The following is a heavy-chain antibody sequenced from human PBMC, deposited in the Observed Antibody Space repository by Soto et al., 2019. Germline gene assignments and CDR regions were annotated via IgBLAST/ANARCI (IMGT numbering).Heavy chain of an antibody. CDR2: ISSSGSTI. CDR3: ASATRDYYYYYGMDV. CDR1: GFTFSGYY. V-gene: IGHV3-11*01. Sequence: PGGSLRLSCAASGFTFSGYYMSWIRQAPGKGLEWVSYISSSGSTIYYADSVKGRFTISRDNAKNSLYLQMNSLRAEDTAVYYCASATRDYYYYYGMDVWGQGTTVTVSS. J-gene: IGHJ6*02.